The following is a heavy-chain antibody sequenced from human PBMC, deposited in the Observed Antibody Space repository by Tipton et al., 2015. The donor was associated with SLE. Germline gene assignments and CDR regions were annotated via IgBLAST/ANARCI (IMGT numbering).Heavy chain of an antibody. V-gene: IGHV4-59*01. CDR2: ISYSGTT. Sequence: TLSLTCTVSNGSISNYYWSWIRQAPGKALEWIGYISYSGTTNYSPSLKSRVTLSVDTSKNQFSLKLSSVTAADTAVYYCARDRTTETGFWYFDFWGRGTLVTVSS. CDR3: ARDRTTETGFWYFDF. CDR1: NGSISNYY. D-gene: IGHD4-17*01. J-gene: IGHJ2*01.